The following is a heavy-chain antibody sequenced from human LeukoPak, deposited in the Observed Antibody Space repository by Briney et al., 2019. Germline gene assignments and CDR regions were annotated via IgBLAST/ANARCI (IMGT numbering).Heavy chain of an antibody. CDR1: GFTFSHYG. CDR2: ISYDGSNK. V-gene: IGHV3-30*03. D-gene: IGHD3-22*01. CDR3: VREGSYYDSSGYYYVYYFDY. Sequence: GGSLRLSCTASGFTFSHYGMHWVRQAPGKGLEWVALISYDGSNKFYADSVKGRFTISRDNSKNTLYLQMNSLRAEDTAVYYCVREGSYYDSSGYYYVYYFDYWGQGTLVTVSS. J-gene: IGHJ4*02.